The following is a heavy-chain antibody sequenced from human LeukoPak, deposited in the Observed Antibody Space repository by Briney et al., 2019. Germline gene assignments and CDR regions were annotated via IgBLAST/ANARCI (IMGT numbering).Heavy chain of an antibody. CDR3: ARVLKAGGGNWFDP. Sequence: PSETLSLTCTVSGYSISSGYYWGWIRQPPGKGLEWIGSIYYSGSTYYNPSLKSRVTISVDTSKNQFSLKLSSVTAADTAVYYCARVLKAGGGNWFDPWGQGTLVTVSS. CDR2: IYYSGST. D-gene: IGHD3-16*01. J-gene: IGHJ5*02. V-gene: IGHV4-38-2*02. CDR1: GYSISSGYY.